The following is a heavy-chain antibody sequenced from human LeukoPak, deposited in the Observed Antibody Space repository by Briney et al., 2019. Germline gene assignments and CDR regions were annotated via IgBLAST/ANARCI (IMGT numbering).Heavy chain of an antibody. D-gene: IGHD3-22*01. V-gene: IGHV3-7*01. CDR1: GFTFSSYW. J-gene: IGHJ4*02. CDR2: IKQDGSEK. CDR3: ARVAYHYDSSAYLSY. Sequence: GGSLRLSCAASGFTFSSYWMSWVRQAPGKGLEWVANIKQDGSEKYYVDSVKGRFTISRDNAKNTLYLQMNSLRAEDTAMYYCARVAYHYDSSAYLSYWGQGTLVTVSS.